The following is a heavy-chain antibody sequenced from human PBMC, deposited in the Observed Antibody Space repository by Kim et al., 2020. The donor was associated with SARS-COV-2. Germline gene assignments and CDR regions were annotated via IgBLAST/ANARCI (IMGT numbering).Heavy chain of an antibody. V-gene: IGHV3-30*18. CDR2: ISYDGSNK. Sequence: GGSLRLSCAASGFTFSSYGMHWVRQAPGKGLEWVAVISYDGSNKYYADSVKGRFTISRDNSKNTLYLQMNSLRAEDTAVYYCAKEGDLRYYWYFDLWGRGTLVTVSS. CDR1: GFTFSSYG. CDR3: AKEGDLRYYWYFDL. J-gene: IGHJ2*01. D-gene: IGHD4-17*01.